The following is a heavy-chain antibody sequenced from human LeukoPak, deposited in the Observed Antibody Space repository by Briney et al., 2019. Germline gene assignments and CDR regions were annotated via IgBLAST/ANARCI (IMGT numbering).Heavy chain of an antibody. Sequence: ASVKVSCKASGYTFTSYYMHWVRQAPGQGLEWMGIINPSGGTTTYAQKFQGRVTMTRDTSTSTVYMELSSLTSEDTALYYCARGDSSGYLGAFDVRGQGTMVAVSS. CDR2: INPSGGTT. CDR3: ARGDSSGYLGAFDV. J-gene: IGHJ3*01. D-gene: IGHD3-22*01. V-gene: IGHV1-46*01. CDR1: GYTFTSYY.